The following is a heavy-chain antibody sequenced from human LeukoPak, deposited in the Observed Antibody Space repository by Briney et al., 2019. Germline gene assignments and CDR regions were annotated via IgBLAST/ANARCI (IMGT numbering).Heavy chain of an antibody. J-gene: IGHJ3*02. V-gene: IGHV3-30*03. CDR3: ARGEYHGAGTYYNSAFDI. Sequence: GGSLRLSCAASGFTFSSYGMHWVRQAPGKGLEWVAVISFDGRNKHHTDSVKGHFTISRDKSKNTLHLQMDSLRPEDTAVYYCARGEYHGAGTYYNSAFDIWGQGTMVTVSS. CDR1: GFTFSSYG. D-gene: IGHD3-10*01. CDR2: ISFDGRNK.